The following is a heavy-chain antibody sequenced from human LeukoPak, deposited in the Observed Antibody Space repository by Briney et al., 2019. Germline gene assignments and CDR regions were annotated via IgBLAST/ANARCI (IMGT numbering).Heavy chain of an antibody. D-gene: IGHD3-16*02. V-gene: IGHV1-18*01. J-gene: IGHJ4*02. Sequence: VASVKVSCKASGYTFTSYGISWVRQAPGQGLEWMGWISAYNGNTNYAQKLQGRVTMTTDTSTSTAYMELRSLRSDDTAVYYCARDQGDYVWGSYRSFNDYWGQGTLVTVSS. CDR1: GYTFTSYG. CDR3: ARDQGDYVWGSYRSFNDY. CDR2: ISAYNGNT.